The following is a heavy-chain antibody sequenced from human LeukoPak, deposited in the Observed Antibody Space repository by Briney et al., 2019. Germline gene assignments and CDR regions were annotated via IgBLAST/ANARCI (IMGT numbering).Heavy chain of an antibody. D-gene: IGHD6-6*01. CDR1: GFTFDDYA. V-gene: IGHV3-9*01. Sequence: GGSLRLSCAASGFTFDDYAMHWVRQAPGKGLEWVSGISWNSGSIGYADSVKGRFTISRDNAKNSLYLQMNSLRSEDTAVYYCARARIAARRGGVDPWGQGTLVTVSS. CDR3: ARARIAARRGGVDP. CDR2: ISWNSGSI. J-gene: IGHJ5*02.